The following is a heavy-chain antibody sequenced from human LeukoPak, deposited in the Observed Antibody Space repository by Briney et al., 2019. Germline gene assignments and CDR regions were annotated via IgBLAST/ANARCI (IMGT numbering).Heavy chain of an antibody. V-gene: IGHV1-24*01. CDR3: ATSYCSGGSRYSSGGDY. J-gene: IGHJ4*02. CDR2: FDPEDGET. D-gene: IGHD2-15*01. CDR1: GYTLTELS. Sequence: ASVKVSCKVSGYTLTELSMHWVRQAPGKGLEWMGGFDPEDGETIYAQKFQGRVTMTEDTSTDTAYMELSSLRSEDTAVYYCATSYCSGGSRYSSGGDYWGQGTLVTVSS.